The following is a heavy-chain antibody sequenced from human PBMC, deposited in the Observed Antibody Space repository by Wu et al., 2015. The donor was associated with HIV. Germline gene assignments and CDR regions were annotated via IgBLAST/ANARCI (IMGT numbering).Heavy chain of an antibody. V-gene: IGHV1-2*02. J-gene: IGHJ1*01. CDR3: TKDYGIVGSTLPEYFQH. CDR1: IQLHRQLV. Sequence: QVQLMRSGAEVKKTWGLSEGLLQDFWIQLHRQLVYTGWRRAPGQGLEWMGWINPNSGGSRSPQKFQGRVSMTRDTSVNTVYLELTRLQFDDTAIYYCTKDYGIVGSTLPEYFQHWGQGTLVTVSS. D-gene: IGHD1-26*01. CDR2: INPNSGGS.